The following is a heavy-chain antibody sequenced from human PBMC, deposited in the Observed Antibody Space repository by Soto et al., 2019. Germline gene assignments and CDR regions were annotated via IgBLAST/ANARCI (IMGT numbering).Heavy chain of an antibody. V-gene: IGHV1-69*13. CDR1: GGTFSSYA. CDR2: IIPIFGTA. CDR3: ARDLRFPHSSGWQQPLPANFRFYYYGMDV. Sequence: GASVKVSCKASGGTFSSYAISWVRQAPGQGLEWMGGIIPIFGTANYAQKFQGRVTITADESTSTAYMELSSLRSEDTAVYYCARDLRFPHSSGWQQPLPANFRFYYYGMDVWGQGTTVTVSS. D-gene: IGHD6-19*01. J-gene: IGHJ6*02.